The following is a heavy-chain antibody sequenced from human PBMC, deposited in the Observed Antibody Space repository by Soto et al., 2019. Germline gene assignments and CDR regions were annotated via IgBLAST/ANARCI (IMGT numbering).Heavy chain of an antibody. Sequence: SQTLSLTCAISGDSVSSNSAAWNWIRQSPSRGLEWLGRTYYRSKWYNDYAVSVKSRITINPDTSKNQFSLQLNSVTPEDTAVYYCARARLLYDQPDYDILTGDGYFDYWGQGTLVTVSS. CDR3: ARARLLYDQPDYDILTGDGYFDY. J-gene: IGHJ4*02. CDR1: GDSVSSNSAA. CDR2: TYYRSKWYN. V-gene: IGHV6-1*01. D-gene: IGHD3-9*01.